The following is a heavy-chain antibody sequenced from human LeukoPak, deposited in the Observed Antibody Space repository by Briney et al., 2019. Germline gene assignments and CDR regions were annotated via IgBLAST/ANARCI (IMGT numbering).Heavy chain of an antibody. V-gene: IGHV3-53*01. D-gene: IGHD3-16*01. Sequence: GGSLRLSCAASGFTFSSYSMNWVRQAPGKGLEWVSLIYSDDTTLYADSVKGRFTISRDISKNTLYLQMSSLRAEDTAVYYCAKDWGEYFDYVWGSFTSFDSWGQGTLVTVSS. CDR1: GFTFSSYS. J-gene: IGHJ4*02. CDR2: IYSDDTT. CDR3: AKDWGEYFDYVWGSFTSFDS.